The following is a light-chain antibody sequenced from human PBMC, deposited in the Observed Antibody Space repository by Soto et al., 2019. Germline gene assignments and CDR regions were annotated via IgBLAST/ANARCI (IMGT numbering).Light chain of an antibody. CDR2: DPS. CDR1: QSISSW. Sequence: DIERTKSPSTLYASVGDRVTITCPASQSISSWLSCYQQKPGKAPKLLIYDPSILANAVPSTFSGSGSGTEFTLAISSMQPYYFATYYFQQYNNYSCTFGQGTKVEIK. V-gene: IGKV1-5*01. J-gene: IGKJ1*01. CDR3: QQYNNYSCT.